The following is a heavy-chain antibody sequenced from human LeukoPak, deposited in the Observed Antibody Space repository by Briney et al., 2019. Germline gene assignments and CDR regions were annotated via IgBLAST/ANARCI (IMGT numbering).Heavy chain of an antibody. CDR3: ARARVVINAFDI. V-gene: IGHV1-2*04. J-gene: IGHJ3*02. Sequence: ASVKVSCKASGYTFTSYGISWVRQAPGQGLEWMGWINPSSGGTNYAQKFQGWVTMTRDTSISTAYMELSRLRSDDTAVYYCARARVVINAFDIWGQGTMVTVSS. CDR1: GYTFTSYG. D-gene: IGHD3-3*01. CDR2: INPSSGGT.